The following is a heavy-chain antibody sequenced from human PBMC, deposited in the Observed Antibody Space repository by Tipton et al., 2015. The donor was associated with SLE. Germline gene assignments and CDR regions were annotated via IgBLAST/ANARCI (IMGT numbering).Heavy chain of an antibody. V-gene: IGHV4-59*11. CDR3: ARAVHDSSGTPFDS. CDR2: IYYRGNT. J-gene: IGHJ4*02. D-gene: IGHD3-22*01. Sequence: TLSLTCTVSGGSISSHYWSWFRQPPGKGLEWIGYIYYRGNTKYNPSLKSRVTISVDTSKNQFSLKLNSVTAADTAVYYCARAVHDSSGTPFDSWGQGAQVTVSS. CDR1: GGSISSHY.